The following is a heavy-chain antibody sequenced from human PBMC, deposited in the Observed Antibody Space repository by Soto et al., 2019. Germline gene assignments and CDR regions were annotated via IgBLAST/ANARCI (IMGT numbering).Heavy chain of an antibody. D-gene: IGHD1-20*01. CDR3: ATSQKGYNWNYFDH. J-gene: IGHJ4*02. CDR2: VFYTGCS. CDR1: GGSIGCSYYY. Sequence: PSETRSRTWAVSGGSIGCSYYYWVWHRQCPGKGPEWIGSVFYTGCSIYYPSLESRGFVSAGTSTNQSSQQVSGVPGADKAVYYCATSQKGYNWNYFDHWGQGALVTVSS. V-gene: IGHV4-39*01.